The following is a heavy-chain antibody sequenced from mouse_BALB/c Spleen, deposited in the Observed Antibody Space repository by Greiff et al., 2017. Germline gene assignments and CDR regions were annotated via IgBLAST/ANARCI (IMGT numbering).Heavy chain of an antibody. Sequence: EVKLMESGAELVKPGASVKLSCTASGFNIKDTYMHWVKQRPEQGLEWIGRIDPANGNTKYDPKFQGKATITADTSSNTAYLQLSSLTSEDTAVYYCARSDGYYYLYAMDYWGQGTSVTVSS. J-gene: IGHJ4*01. D-gene: IGHD2-3*01. CDR2: IDPANGNT. CDR1: GFNIKDTY. V-gene: IGHV14-3*02. CDR3: ARSDGYYYLYAMDY.